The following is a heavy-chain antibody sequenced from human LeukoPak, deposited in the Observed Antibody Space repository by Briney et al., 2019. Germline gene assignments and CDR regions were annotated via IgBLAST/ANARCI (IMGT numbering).Heavy chain of an antibody. CDR3: AREVDSSGWYEDDAFDI. CDR1: EYTFTSYA. Sequence: ASVKVSCKASEYTFTSYAMNWVRQAPGQGLEWMGWINTNTGNPTYAQGFTGRFVFSLDTSVSTAYLQISSLKAEDTAVYYCAREVDSSGWYEDDAFDIWGQGTMVTVSS. V-gene: IGHV7-4-1*02. J-gene: IGHJ3*02. D-gene: IGHD6-19*01. CDR2: INTNTGNP.